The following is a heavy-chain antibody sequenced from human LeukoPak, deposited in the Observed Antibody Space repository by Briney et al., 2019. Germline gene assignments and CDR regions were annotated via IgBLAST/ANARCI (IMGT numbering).Heavy chain of an antibody. D-gene: IGHD6-19*01. CDR2: IRYDGSNK. CDR1: GFTFSSYW. V-gene: IGHV3-30*02. J-gene: IGHJ4*02. CDR3: AKDSYSSGWYFNY. Sequence: GGSLRLSCAASGFTFSSYWMHWVRQAPGKGLEWVAFIRYDGSNKYYADSVKGRFTISRDNSKNTLYLQMNSLRAEDTAVYYCAKDSYSSGWYFNYWGQGTLVTVSS.